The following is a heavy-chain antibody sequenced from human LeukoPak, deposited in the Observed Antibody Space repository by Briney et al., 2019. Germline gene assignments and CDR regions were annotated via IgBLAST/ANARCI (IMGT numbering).Heavy chain of an antibody. D-gene: IGHD3-10*01. CDR2: ISAYNGNT. J-gene: IGHJ4*02. Sequence: PGASVKVSCKASGYTFTSYGISWVRQAPGQGLEWMGWISAYNGNTNYAQKPQGRVTMTTDTSTSTAYMELRSLRSEDTAVYYCARVLTMVRGAAWGYWGQGTLVTVSS. CDR3: ARVLTMVRGAAWGY. CDR1: GYTFTSYG. V-gene: IGHV1-18*01.